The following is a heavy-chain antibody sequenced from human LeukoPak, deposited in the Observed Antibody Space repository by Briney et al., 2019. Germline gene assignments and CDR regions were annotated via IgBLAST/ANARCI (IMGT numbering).Heavy chain of an antibody. J-gene: IGHJ3*02. CDR2: IYYSGST. CDR1: GGSISSGDYY. Sequence: RASGTLSLTCTVSGGSISSGDYYWSWIRQPPGKGLEWIGYIYYSGSTYYNPSLKSRVTISVDTSKNQFSLKLSSVTAADTAVYYCARWDTAMVTNDAFDIWGQGTMVTVSS. CDR3: ARWDTAMVTNDAFDI. D-gene: IGHD5-18*01. V-gene: IGHV4-30-4*01.